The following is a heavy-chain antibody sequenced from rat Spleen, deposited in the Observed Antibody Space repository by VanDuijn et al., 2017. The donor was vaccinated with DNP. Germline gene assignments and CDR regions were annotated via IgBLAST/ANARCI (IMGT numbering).Heavy chain of an antibody. V-gene: IGHV2-30*01. CDR1: GFSLFSNS. J-gene: IGHJ2*01. D-gene: IGHD1-11*01. Sequence: QVQLKETGPGLVQPTQTLSITCTVSGFSLFSNSVHWIRQPPGKGLEGVGGIWHGGTTDHNSALKSRLSISKDTSKSQVFLKMNSLQTEDTATYYCARDRRGYFDYWGQGAMVTVSS. CDR3: ARDRRGYFDY. CDR2: IWHGGTT.